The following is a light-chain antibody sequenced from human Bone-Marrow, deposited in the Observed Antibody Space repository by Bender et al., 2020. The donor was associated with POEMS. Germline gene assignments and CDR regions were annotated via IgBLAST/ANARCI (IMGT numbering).Light chain of an antibody. CDR1: SNDVGNYDF. CDR3: CSCAGSQLWV. Sequence: QSALTQPASVSGSPGQSITISCTATSNDVGNYDFVSWYQHHPGKAPKLMIYGVNKRPSGVSERFSGYKSGNTASLTISGLQAEHESDFHCCSCAGSQLWVFGGGPKLTVL. J-gene: IGLJ3*02. CDR2: GVN. V-gene: IGLV2-23*02.